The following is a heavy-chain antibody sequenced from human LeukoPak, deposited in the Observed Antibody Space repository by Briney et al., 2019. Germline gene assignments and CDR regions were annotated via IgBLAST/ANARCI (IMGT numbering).Heavy chain of an antibody. CDR1: GFTFSSYS. J-gene: IGHJ3*02. V-gene: IGHV3-21*01. CDR3: ARGGSSSSKAFDI. D-gene: IGHD6-6*01. Sequence: GGSLRLSCAASGFTFSSYSMNWVRQAPGKGLEWVSSISSSSSYIYYADSVKGRFTISRDNAKNSLYLQMNSLRAEDTAAYYCARGGSSSSKAFDIWGQGTMVTVSS. CDR2: ISSSSSYI.